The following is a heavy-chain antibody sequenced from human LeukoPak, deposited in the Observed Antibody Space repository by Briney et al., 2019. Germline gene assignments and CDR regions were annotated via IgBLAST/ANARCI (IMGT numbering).Heavy chain of an antibody. CDR1: GFTFSSYG. CDR3: ARDPNPIMGANFHF. Sequence: GRSLRLSCAASGFTFSSYGMHWVRQAPGKGLEWVAFIRYDGSKKYYADSVKGRFTISRDNSKNTLYLQMNSLRTEDTAVYYCARDPNPIMGANFHFWGQGTLVTVSS. CDR2: IRYDGSKK. D-gene: IGHD1-26*01. V-gene: IGHV3-30*02. J-gene: IGHJ4*02.